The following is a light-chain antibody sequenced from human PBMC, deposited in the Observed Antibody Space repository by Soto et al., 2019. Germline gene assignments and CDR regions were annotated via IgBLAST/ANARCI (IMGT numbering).Light chain of an antibody. Sequence: QLVLTQPPSASGTPGPRVPLSCSGSSSNIGSNYVYWYQLLPGTAPGVVIYWNAEGPSGVPDRFAGSKSGSSGSLAISWLRSEAGGDSYCGAWDDRLSGDVFGSGTKLTVL. J-gene: IGLJ1*01. CDR3: GAWDDRLSGDV. V-gene: IGLV1-47*01. CDR2: WNA. CDR1: SSNIGSNY.